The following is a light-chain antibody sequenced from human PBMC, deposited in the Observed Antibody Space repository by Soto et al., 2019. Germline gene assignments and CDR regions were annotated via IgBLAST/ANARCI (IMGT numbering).Light chain of an antibody. CDR2: GAS. V-gene: IGKV3-20*01. CDR3: QQYDTSPRT. CDR1: QSVSSNY. J-gene: IGKJ1*01. Sequence: EVMLTQSPGTLSLSPGERATLSCRASQSVSSNYLAWYQQKSGQAPRLLIYGASNRATGIPDRFSGSGSGTDFTLTIRRLEPEDFAVSYCQQYDTSPRTFGQGTKVEF.